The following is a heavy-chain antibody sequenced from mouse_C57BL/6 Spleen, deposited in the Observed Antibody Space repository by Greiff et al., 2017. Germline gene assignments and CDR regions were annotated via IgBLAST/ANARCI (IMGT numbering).Heavy chain of an antibody. Sequence: EVKVVESGGGLVQPGGSLSLSCAASGFTFTDYYMSWVRQPPGKALEWLGFIRNKANGYTTEYSASVKGRFTISRDNSQSILYLQMNALRAEDVAAYYCAISSDGSFDDWGQGTTLTVSS. CDR3: AISSDGSFDD. CDR1: GFTFTDYY. CDR2: IRNKANGYTT. D-gene: IGHD1-1*02. J-gene: IGHJ2*01. V-gene: IGHV7-3*01.